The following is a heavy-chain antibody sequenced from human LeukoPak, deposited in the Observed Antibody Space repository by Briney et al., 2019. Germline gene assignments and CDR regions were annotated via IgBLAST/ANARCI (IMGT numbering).Heavy chain of an antibody. CDR2: IYYSGST. CDR3: ARVGVRYSSSWNNWFDP. J-gene: IGHJ5*02. D-gene: IGHD6-13*01. Sequence: SETLSLTCTVSGGSISSYYWSWIRQPPGKGLEWTGYIYYSGSTNYNPSLKSQVTISVDTSKNQFSLKLSSVTAADTAVYYCARVGVRYSSSWNNWFDPWGQGTLVTVSS. V-gene: IGHV4-59*01. CDR1: GGSISSYY.